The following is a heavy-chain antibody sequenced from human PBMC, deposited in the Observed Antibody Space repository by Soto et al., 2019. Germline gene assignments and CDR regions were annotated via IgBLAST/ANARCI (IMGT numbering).Heavy chain of an antibody. D-gene: IGHD4-17*01. V-gene: IGHV3-21*01. J-gene: IGHJ4*02. CDR1: GFTFSSYS. Sequence: GGSPRLSCAASGFTFSSYSMNWVRQAPGKGLEWVSSFLSNSYIYYADSVEGRFTISRDNAKNSLYLQMNSLRPEDTAVYYCARGWGTVTTVYYFDYWDQGTLVTVSS. CDR3: ARGWGTVTTVYYFDY. CDR2: FLSNSYI.